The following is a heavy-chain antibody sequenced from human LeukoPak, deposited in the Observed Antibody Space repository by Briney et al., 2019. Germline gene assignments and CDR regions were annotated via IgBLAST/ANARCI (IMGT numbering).Heavy chain of an antibody. D-gene: IGHD2-15*01. CDR2: ISGSGGST. CDR3: AKKVVVAAKILVLRYFDY. V-gene: IGHV3-23*01. J-gene: IGHJ4*02. CDR1: GFTFSSYA. Sequence: GGSLRLSCAASGFTFSSYAMSWVRQAPGKGLEWVSAISGSGGSTYYADSVKGRFTISRDNSKNTLYLQMNSRRAEDTAVYYCAKKVVVAAKILVLRYFDYWGQGTLVTVSS.